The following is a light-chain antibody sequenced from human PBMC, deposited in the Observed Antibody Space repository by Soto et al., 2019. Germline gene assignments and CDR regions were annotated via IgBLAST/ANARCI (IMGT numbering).Light chain of an antibody. CDR1: QSVGSN. CDR3: QQYNNWPPWT. J-gene: IGKJ1*01. CDR2: GAS. V-gene: IGKV3-15*01. Sequence: EILLTQSPATLSMSPGERATLSCRASQSVGSNLAWYQQQPGQAPRLLVYGASTRATEIPARFSCSGSGTEFTLTISSLQSEDFAVYYCQQYNNWPPWTFGQGTKVEIK.